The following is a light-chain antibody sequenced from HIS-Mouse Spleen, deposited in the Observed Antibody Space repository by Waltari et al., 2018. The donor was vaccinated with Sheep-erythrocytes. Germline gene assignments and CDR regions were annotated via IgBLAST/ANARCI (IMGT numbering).Light chain of an antibody. CDR1: QIISSY. V-gene: IGKV1-39*01. CDR3: QQSYSTTQFT. J-gene: IGKJ3*01. CDR2: AAS. Sequence: DIQMTQSPSSLSASVGDRVTIPCRASQIISSYLNWYQQKPGKAPKLLLYAASSLQIGGPSRFSGSGSWTDFTLTIRSLQPEDFATYYCQQSYSTTQFTFGPGTKVDIK.